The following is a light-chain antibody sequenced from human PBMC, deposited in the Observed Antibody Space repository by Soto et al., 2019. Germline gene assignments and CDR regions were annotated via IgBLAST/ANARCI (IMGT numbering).Light chain of an antibody. J-gene: IGLJ3*02. CDR3: SSYSSSSTRV. Sequence: QSALTQPASVSGSPGQSITISCTGTSSDVGGYNYVSWYQQHPGKVPKLMIYGVSNRPSGVSNPFSGSKSGNTASLTISGRQAEDEAGYYCSSYSSSSTRVFAGGTQLTVL. CDR1: SSDVGGYNY. CDR2: GVS. V-gene: IGLV2-14*01.